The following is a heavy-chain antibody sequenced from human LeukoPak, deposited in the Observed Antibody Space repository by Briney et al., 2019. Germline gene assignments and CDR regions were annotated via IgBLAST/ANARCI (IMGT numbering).Heavy chain of an antibody. J-gene: IGHJ5*02. Sequence: PSQTLSLTCTVSGGSISSGDYYWSWIRQPPGKGLEWIGYIYYSGSTYYNPSLKSRVTISVDTSKNQFSLKLSSVTAADTAVYYCARVLRGYCSGGSCFLFDPWGQGTLVTVSS. CDR2: IYYSGST. CDR3: ARVLRGYCSGGSCFLFDP. V-gene: IGHV4-30-4*01. D-gene: IGHD2-15*01. CDR1: GGSISSGDYY.